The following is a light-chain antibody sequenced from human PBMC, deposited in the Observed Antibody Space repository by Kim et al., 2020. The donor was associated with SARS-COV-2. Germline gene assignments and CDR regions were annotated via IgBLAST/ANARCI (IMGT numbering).Light chain of an antibody. CDR3: NSRDIRGNQV. CDR2: DKN. J-gene: IGLJ2*01. Sequence: SSELTQDPAVSVALGQTVRITCQGDSLRSYYAGWYQQKPGQAPMLVIYDKNNRPSGIPDRFSGSSSGNTASLTITGAQAEDEADYYCNSRDIRGNQVLGG. V-gene: IGLV3-19*01. CDR1: SLRSYY.